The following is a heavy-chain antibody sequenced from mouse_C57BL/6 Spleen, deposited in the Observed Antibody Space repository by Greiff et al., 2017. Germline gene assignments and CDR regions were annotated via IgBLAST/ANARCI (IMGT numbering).Heavy chain of an antibody. CDR1: GYTFTDYY. CDR2: INPNNGGT. CDR3: ARTPDSRRNYAMDY. D-gene: IGHD1-1*01. V-gene: IGHV1-26*01. Sequence: EVQLQQSGPELVKPGASVKISCKASGYTFTDYYMNWVKQSPGQSLEWIGDINPNNGGTSYNQQFKGKATLTADKSSSTAYMELRSLTSEDSAVYYSARTPDSRRNYAMDYWGQGTSVTVSS. J-gene: IGHJ4*01.